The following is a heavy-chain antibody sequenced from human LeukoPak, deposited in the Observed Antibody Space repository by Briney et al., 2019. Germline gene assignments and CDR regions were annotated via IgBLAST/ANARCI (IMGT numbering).Heavy chain of an antibody. CDR2: IYYSGST. CDR3: ARGRQAKRYYYYYMDV. V-gene: IGHV4-39*07. D-gene: IGHD6-25*01. Sequence: SETLSLTCTVSGGSISSSSYYWGWIRQPPGKGLEWIGSIYYSGSTYYNPSLKSRVTISVDTSKNQFSLKLSSVTAADTAVYYCARGRQAKRYYYYYMDVWGKGTTVTVSS. CDR1: GGSISSSSYY. J-gene: IGHJ6*03.